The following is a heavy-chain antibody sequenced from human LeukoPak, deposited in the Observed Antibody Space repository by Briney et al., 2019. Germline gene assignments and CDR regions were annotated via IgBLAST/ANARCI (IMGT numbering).Heavy chain of an antibody. CDR1: GGSISSGGYY. J-gene: IGHJ5*02. Sequence: SETLSLTCTVSGGSISSGGYYWSWIRQHPGKGLEWIGYIYYSGSTYYNPSLKSRVTISVDTSKNQFSLKLSPVTAADTAVYYCARSPIVVVVPAARSSNWFDPWGQGTLVTVSS. V-gene: IGHV4-31*03. D-gene: IGHD2-2*01. CDR2: IYYSGST. CDR3: ARSPIVVVVPAARSSNWFDP.